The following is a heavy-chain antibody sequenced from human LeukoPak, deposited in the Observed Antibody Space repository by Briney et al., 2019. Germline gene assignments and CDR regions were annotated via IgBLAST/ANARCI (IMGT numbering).Heavy chain of an antibody. D-gene: IGHD3-10*01. V-gene: IGHV4-38-2*02. Sequence: SETLSLTCTVSGYSISSGYYWGWIRQPPGKGLEWIGSIYHSGSTYYNPSLKSRVTISVDTSKNQFSLKLSSVTAADTAVYYCARHIYGSGSYYNVWGQGTLVTVSS. CDR3: ARHIYGSGSYYNV. CDR1: GYSISSGYY. CDR2: IYHSGST. J-gene: IGHJ4*02.